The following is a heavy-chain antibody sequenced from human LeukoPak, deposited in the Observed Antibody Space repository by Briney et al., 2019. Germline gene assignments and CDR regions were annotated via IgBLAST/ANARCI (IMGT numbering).Heavy chain of an antibody. CDR1: GFTFSSYS. D-gene: IGHD3-3*01. CDR3: ARDGGVLVLYYYYDMDV. CDR2: ISSSSSYI. J-gene: IGHJ6*03. V-gene: IGHV3-21*01. Sequence: GGSLRLSCAASGFTFSSYSMNWVRQAPGKGLEWVSSISSSSSYIYYADSVKGRFTTSRDNAKNSLYLQMNSLRAEDTAVYYCARDGGVLVLYYYYDMDVWGKGTTVTVSS.